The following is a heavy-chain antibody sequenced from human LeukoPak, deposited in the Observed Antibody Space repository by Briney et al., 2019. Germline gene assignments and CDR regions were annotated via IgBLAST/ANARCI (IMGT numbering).Heavy chain of an antibody. CDR3: ARGVYIAAAQYGY. D-gene: IGHD6-13*01. J-gene: IGHJ4*02. CDR1: GGSISSDY. CDR2: VYVSGNT. Sequence: SETLSLTCTVSGGSISSDYWSWIRQPPGKGLEWIGYVYVSGNTNYNPSLKSRVTVAMDTSKNQFSLKLSSVTAADTAVYYCARGVYIAAAQYGYWGQGTLVTVSS. V-gene: IGHV4-59*01.